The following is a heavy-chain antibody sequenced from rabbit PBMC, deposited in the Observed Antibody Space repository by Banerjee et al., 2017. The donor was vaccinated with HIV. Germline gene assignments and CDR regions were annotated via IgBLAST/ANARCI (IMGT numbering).Heavy chain of an antibody. CDR3: ARDTGTSFSSYGMDL. J-gene: IGHJ6*01. V-gene: IGHV1S45*01. Sequence: LEESGGGLVKPGGTLTLTCTVSGFSFSSNWICWVRQAPGKGLEWISCIAGDSSGFTYSATWAKGRFTCSKTSSTTVTLQMTSLTVADTATYFCARDTGTSFSSYGMDLWGQGTLVTVS. D-gene: IGHD7-1*01. CDR1: GFSFSSNW. CDR2: IAGDSSGFT.